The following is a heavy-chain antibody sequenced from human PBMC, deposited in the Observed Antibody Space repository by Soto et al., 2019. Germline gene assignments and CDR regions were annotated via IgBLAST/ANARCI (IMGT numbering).Heavy chain of an antibody. CDR2: ISSNGGST. J-gene: IGHJ4*02. CDR1: GFTFSSYA. V-gene: IGHV3-64D*08. Sequence: GGSLRLSCSASGFTFSSYAMHWVRQAPGKGLEYVSAISSNGGSTYYADSVKGRFTISRDNSKNTLYLQMSSLRAEDTAVYYCVKTSPSIFYSFGGCFPHFFDYWGQGTMVTVYS. CDR3: VKTSPSIFYSFGGCFPHFFDY. D-gene: IGHD3-16*01.